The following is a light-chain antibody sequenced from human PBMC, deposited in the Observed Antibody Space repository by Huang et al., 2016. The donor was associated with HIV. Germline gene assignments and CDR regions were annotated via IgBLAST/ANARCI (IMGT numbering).Light chain of an antibody. CDR1: PFISNN. Sequence: EIVLTQSPATLSVSLGERATLSCRASPFISNNLAWYQQKPGQAPRLLIHGPSTRATGIPARFSGSGSGTEFTLTISSLQSEDFAVYYCQQYNIWPPAFGQGTKVEIK. V-gene: IGKV3-15*01. CDR3: QQYNIWPPA. CDR2: GPS. J-gene: IGKJ1*01.